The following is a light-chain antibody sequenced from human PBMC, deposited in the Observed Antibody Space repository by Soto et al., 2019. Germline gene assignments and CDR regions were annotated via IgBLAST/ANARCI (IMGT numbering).Light chain of an antibody. V-gene: IGLV2-23*01. Sequence: QSALTQPASVSGSPGQSITISCTGTSSDVGSYKFVSWYQQHPVTAHKLMNYEGSKRPSGVSNRFSGSKSGNTASLTISGLQAEDEADYYCCSYAGSSTLVFGGGTKLTVL. CDR2: EGS. CDR3: CSYAGSSTLV. CDR1: SSDVGSYKF. J-gene: IGLJ2*01.